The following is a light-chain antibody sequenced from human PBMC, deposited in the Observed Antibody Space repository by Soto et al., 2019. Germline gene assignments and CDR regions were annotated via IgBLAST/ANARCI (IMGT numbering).Light chain of an antibody. CDR3: SSYTRSSTLGV. CDR2: EVS. Sequence: QSALTQPASVSGSPGQSITISCTGTSSDVGGYNYVSWYQQHPGKAPKLMIYEVSNRPSGVSNRFSGPKSGNTASLTISGLQAEDEADYYCSSYTRSSTLGVFGTGTKLTVL. CDR1: SSDVGGYNY. V-gene: IGLV2-14*01. J-gene: IGLJ1*01.